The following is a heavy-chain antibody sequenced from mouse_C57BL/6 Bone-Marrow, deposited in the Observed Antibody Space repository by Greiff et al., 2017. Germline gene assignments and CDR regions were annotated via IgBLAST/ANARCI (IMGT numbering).Heavy chain of an antibody. CDR3: TRGGVYYYDGGGYYYAMDY. CDR2: ISSGGDYI. CDR1: GFTFSSYA. Sequence: EVMLVESGEGLVKPGGSLKLSCAASGFTFSSYAMSWVRQTPEKRLEWVAYISSGGDYIYYADTVKGRFTISRDNARNTLYLQMSSLKSEDTAMYYCTRGGVYYYDGGGYYYAMDYWGQGTSVTVSS. J-gene: IGHJ4*01. D-gene: IGHD1-1*01. V-gene: IGHV5-9-1*02.